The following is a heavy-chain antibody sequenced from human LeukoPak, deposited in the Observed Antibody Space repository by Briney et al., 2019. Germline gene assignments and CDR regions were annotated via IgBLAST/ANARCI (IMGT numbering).Heavy chain of an antibody. CDR1: DDSINRDF. D-gene: IGHD6-19*01. V-gene: IGHV4-59*01. CDR3: ARLPDISGWPFDY. Sequence: SETLSLTCTASDDSINRDFWTWIRQPPGKGLEWIGYIRYSGRTEYNPSLKSRVTTSIDRSKNQFSLKLMSVTAADTAIYYCARLPDISGWPFDYWGQGMLVTVSS. J-gene: IGHJ4*02. CDR2: IRYSGRT.